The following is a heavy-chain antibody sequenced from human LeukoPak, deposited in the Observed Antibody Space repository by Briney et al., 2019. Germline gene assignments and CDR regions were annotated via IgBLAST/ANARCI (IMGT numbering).Heavy chain of an antibody. D-gene: IGHD6-19*01. J-gene: IGHJ4*02. V-gene: IGHV1-8*03. CDR3: ARSPRAVAGTGFDY. CDR2: MNPNSGNT. CDR1: GYTFTSYD. Sequence: GASVKVSCKASGYTFTSYDINWVRQATGQGLEWMGWMNPNSGNTDYAQKFQGRVSIPRNTSISTAYMELSSLRSEDTAVYYCARSPRAVAGTGFDYWGQGTLVTVSS.